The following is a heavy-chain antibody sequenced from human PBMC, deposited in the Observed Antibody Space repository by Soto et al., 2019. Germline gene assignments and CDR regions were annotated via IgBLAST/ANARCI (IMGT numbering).Heavy chain of an antibody. CDR1: GFTFSSYG. CDR2: IWYDGSNK. Sequence: GGSLRLSCAASGFTFSSYGMHWVRQAPGKGLEWVAVIWYDGSNKYYADSVKGRFTISRDNSKNTLYLQMNSLRAEDTAVYYCVRYYGSGSYSDYGMDVWGQGTTVTVS. CDR3: VRYYGSGSYSDYGMDV. D-gene: IGHD3-10*01. J-gene: IGHJ6*02. V-gene: IGHV3-33*01.